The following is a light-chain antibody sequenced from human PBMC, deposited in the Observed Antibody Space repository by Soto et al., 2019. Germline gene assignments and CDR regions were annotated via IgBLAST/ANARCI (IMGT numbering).Light chain of an antibody. CDR2: AAS. Sequence: LTQSPSVLSPAIGERFTITWLASQVISTSLAWYQVKPGKAPKLLIYAASTLESGVPSRFSATVSGTEFSLTITSLQPEDFATYYCQQLFDSPITFGQGTRLEIK. CDR3: QQLFDSPIT. CDR1: QVISTS. J-gene: IGKJ5*01. V-gene: IGKV1-9*01.